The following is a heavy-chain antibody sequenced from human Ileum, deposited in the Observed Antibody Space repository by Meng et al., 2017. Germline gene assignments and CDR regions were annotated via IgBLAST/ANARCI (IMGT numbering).Heavy chain of an antibody. CDR3: ATAPPASLYYWFDY. Sequence: GESLKISCVVSGFIFSNSWMTWVRQAPGKGLEWVANINQDGSEIYYLDSVKGRFTISRDNAKNSLYLQMNSLSAEDTAIYYCATAPPASLYYWFDYWGQGSLVTVSS. D-gene: IGHD1-26*01. V-gene: IGHV3-7*03. CDR1: GFIFSNSW. CDR2: INQDGSEI. J-gene: IGHJ4*02.